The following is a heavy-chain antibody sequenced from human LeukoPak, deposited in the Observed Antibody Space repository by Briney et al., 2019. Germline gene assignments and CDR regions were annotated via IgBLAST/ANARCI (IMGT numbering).Heavy chain of an antibody. Sequence: GGSLRLSCAASGFTFSSYAMSWVRQAPGKGLEWVSAISGSGGSTYYADSVKGRFTISRDNSKNTLYLQMNSLRAEDTAVYYCAKDETQKITIFGVAAGLGYYYMDVWGKGTTVTVSS. J-gene: IGHJ6*03. CDR2: ISGSGGST. D-gene: IGHD3-3*01. CDR1: GFTFSSYA. CDR3: AKDETQKITIFGVAAGLGYYYMDV. V-gene: IGHV3-23*01.